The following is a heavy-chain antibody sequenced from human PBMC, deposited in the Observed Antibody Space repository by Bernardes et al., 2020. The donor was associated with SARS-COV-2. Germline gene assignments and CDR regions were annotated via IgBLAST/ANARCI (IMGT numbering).Heavy chain of an antibody. CDR2: INHSGST. J-gene: IGHJ4*02. D-gene: IGHD6-6*01. V-gene: IGHV4-34*01. Sequence: LALTCPVYGGSFSGYYWSWIRQPPGKGLEWIGEINHSGSTNYNPSLKSRVTISVDTSKNQFSLKLSSVTAADTAVFYCARGGSTITARPNYFNYWGQGTLVTVSS. CDR1: GGSFSGYY. CDR3: ARGGSTITARPNYFNY.